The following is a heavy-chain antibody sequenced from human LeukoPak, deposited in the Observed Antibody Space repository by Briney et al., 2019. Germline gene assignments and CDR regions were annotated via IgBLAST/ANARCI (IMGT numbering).Heavy chain of an antibody. CDR3: ARCGIAAAGTTPYFDY. J-gene: IGHJ4*02. Sequence: SETLSLTCTVSGGSISSYYWSWIRQPPGKGLEWIGYIYYSGSTNYNPSLKSRVTISVDTSKNQFSLKLSSVTAADTAVYYCARCGIAAAGTTPYFDYWGQGTLVTVSS. D-gene: IGHD6-13*01. CDR1: GGSISSYY. V-gene: IGHV4-59*01. CDR2: IYYSGST.